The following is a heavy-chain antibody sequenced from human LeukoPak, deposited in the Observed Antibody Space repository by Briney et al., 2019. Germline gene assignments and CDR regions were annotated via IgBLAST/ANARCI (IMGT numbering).Heavy chain of an antibody. CDR1: GGSISSSSYY. CDR3: ARYCSSTSCYNAEGGHGMNY. Sequence: SETLSLTCTVSGGSISSSSYYWGWLRQPPGKGLEWIGSIYYSGSTYYNPSLKSRVTISVDTSKNQFSLKLSSVTAAGTAVYYCARYCSSTSCYNAEGGHGMNYWGQGTLVTVSS. V-gene: IGHV4-39*07. J-gene: IGHJ4*02. D-gene: IGHD2-2*02. CDR2: IYYSGST.